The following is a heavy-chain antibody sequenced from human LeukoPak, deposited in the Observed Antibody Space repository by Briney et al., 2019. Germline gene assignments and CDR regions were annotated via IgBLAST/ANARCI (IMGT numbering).Heavy chain of an antibody. D-gene: IGHD5-24*01. V-gene: IGHV3-21*04. Sequence: GGSLRLSCAASGFIFSSYPMNWVRQAPGKGLEWVSTISGTSSYIQYADSVKGRFTISRDNSKNTLYLQMNSLRAEDTAVYYCAKESRDGYNYKDYWGQGTLVTVSS. CDR3: AKESRDGYNYKDY. J-gene: IGHJ4*02. CDR2: ISGTSSYI. CDR1: GFIFSSYP.